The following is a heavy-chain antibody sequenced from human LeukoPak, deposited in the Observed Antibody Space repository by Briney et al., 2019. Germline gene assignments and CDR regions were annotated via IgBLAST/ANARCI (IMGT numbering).Heavy chain of an antibody. CDR2: IYDSGST. J-gene: IGHJ5*01. V-gene: IGHV4-61*02. CDR3: ARALRDFGNWFDS. Sequence: SQTLSLTCSVSGGSISSDSYYWSWIRRPAGKGLEWIGRIYDSGSTNYNPSLESRVTISVDTSKNQFTLKLSSVTAADTAVYYCARALRDFGNWFDSWGQGTLVTVSS. CDR1: GGSISSDSYY. D-gene: IGHD3-3*01.